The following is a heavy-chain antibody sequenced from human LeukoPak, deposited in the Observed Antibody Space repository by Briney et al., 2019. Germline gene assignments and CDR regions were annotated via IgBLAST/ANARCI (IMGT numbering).Heavy chain of an antibody. V-gene: IGHV4-59*01. J-gene: IGHJ4*01. CDR3: ARADSYSSGWYGGLDY. Sequence: SETLSLTCTVSGGSISSYYWSWIRQPPGKGLEWIGYIYYSGSTNYNPSLKSRVTISVDTSKNQFSLKLSSVTAADSAVYYCARADSYSSGWYGGLDYCGQGTLVTVSS. D-gene: IGHD6-19*01. CDR1: GGSISSYY. CDR2: IYYSGST.